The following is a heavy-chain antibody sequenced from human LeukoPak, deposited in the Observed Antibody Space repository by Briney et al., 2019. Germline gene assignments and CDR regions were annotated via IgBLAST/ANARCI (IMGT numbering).Heavy chain of an antibody. CDR2: ISIDGSNT. Sequence: GGSLRLSCSASGFTFSNYWMHWVRQAPGKGLVWVSQISIDGSNTRYADSVKGRFTISRDNAKSTLYLQMNSLRAEDSAMYYCATEPVGDTGFLEDCGQGTLVTVSS. J-gene: IGHJ4*02. D-gene: IGHD1-26*01. V-gene: IGHV3-74*01. CDR3: ATEPVGDTGFLED. CDR1: GFTFSNYW.